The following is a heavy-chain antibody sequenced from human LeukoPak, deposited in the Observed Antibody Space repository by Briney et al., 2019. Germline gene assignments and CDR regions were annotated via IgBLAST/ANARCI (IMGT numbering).Heavy chain of an antibody. D-gene: IGHD1-26*01. J-gene: IGHJ3*02. Sequence: SETLSLTCTVSGDSISSYYWSWIRQPAGKGLEWIGRIHPSGSTNYNPSLKSRVTLSVDTSKNQFSLKLSSVTAADTAVYYCAREAGVGATTGAFDIWGQGTVVTVSS. CDR3: AREAGVGATTGAFDI. V-gene: IGHV4-4*07. CDR1: GDSISSYY. CDR2: IHPSGST.